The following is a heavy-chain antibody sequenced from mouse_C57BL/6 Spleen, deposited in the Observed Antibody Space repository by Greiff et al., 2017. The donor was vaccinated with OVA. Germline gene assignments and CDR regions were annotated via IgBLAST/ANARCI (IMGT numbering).Heavy chain of an antibody. V-gene: IGHV1-53*01. Sequence: QVQLQQPGTELVKPGASVKLSCKASGYTFTSYWMHWVKQRPGQGLEWIGNINPSNGGTNYNEKFKSKATLTVDKSSSTAFMQLSSLTSEDSAVYYCARDDGYYGYFDVWGTGTTVTVSS. CDR3: ARDDGYYGYFDV. D-gene: IGHD2-3*01. J-gene: IGHJ1*03. CDR2: INPSNGGT. CDR1: GYTFTSYW.